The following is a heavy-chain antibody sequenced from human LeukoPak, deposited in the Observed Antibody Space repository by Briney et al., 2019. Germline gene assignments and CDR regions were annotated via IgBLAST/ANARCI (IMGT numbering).Heavy chain of an antibody. J-gene: IGHJ1*01. D-gene: IGHD3-3*01. CDR1: GFTFSIYD. V-gene: IGHV3-21*01. Sequence: KPGGSLRLSCAASGFTFSIYDMNWVRQAPGKGLEWVSSISGSGSYIYYADSVKGRFTISRDSAKNSLYLQMNSLRAEDTAVYYCAREDPTMTYDYWGQGTLVTVSS. CDR3: AREDPTMTYDY. CDR2: ISGSGSYI.